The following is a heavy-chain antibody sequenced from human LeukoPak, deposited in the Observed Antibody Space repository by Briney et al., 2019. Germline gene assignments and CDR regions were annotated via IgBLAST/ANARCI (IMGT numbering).Heavy chain of an antibody. D-gene: IGHD3-10*01. J-gene: IGHJ5*02. CDR1: GGSISSYY. V-gene: IGHV4-59*12. CDR3: SRITMVRGVPNWFDP. Sequence: SETLSLTCTVSGGSISSYYWSWIRQPPGKGLEWIGYIYYSGSTNYNPSLKSRVTISVDTSKNQFSLKLSSVTAADTAVYYCSRITMVRGVPNWFDPWGQGTLVTVSS. CDR2: IYYSGST.